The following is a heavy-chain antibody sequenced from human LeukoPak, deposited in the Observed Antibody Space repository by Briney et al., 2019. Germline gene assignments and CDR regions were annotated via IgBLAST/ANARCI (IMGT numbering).Heavy chain of an antibody. V-gene: IGHV1-18*01. J-gene: IGHJ6*03. D-gene: IGHD2-2*01. CDR1: GYTFTSYG. CDR3: ARDRRCSSTSCYNYYYYYYMDV. Sequence: ASVKVSCKASGYTFTSYGISWVRQAPGQGLEWMGWISAYNGNTNYAQKLQGRVTMTTDTSTSTAYMELRSLRSDDTAVYYCARDRRCSSTSCYNYYYYYYMDVWGKGTTVTVSS. CDR2: ISAYNGNT.